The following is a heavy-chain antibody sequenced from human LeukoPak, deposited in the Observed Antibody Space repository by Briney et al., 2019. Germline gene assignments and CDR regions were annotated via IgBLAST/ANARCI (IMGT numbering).Heavy chain of an antibody. J-gene: IGHJ4*02. CDR3: ARETGELLFDY. V-gene: IGHV1-18*01. Sequence: ASVKVSCKASGYTFTNNAFSWVRQAPGQGLEWMGWISAYNGNTHYAQTLQGRVTMTTDTSTSTAYMELRSLRSDDTAVYYCARETGELLFDYWGQGTLVTVSS. D-gene: IGHD1-26*01. CDR2: ISAYNGNT. CDR1: GYTFTNNA.